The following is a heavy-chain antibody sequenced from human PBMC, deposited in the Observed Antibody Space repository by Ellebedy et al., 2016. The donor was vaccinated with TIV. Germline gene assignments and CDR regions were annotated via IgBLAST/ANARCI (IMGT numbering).Heavy chain of an antibody. CDR2: MNASSGNK. V-gene: IGHV1-8*03. D-gene: IGHD3-10*01. J-gene: IGHJ6*02. CDR3: ARVRLLCFWVGNHGMDV. Sequence: AASVKVSCKASGYTFTSYDINWVRQAPGQGLEWRGWMNASSGNKDYAQKFQGRVTITRDTSISTAYMELSSLIAEDTAVYYCARVRLLCFWVGNHGMDVWGQGTTVTVSS. CDR1: GYTFTSYD.